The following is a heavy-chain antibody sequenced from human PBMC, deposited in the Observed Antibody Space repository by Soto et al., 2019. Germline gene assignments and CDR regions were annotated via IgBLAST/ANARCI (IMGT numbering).Heavy chain of an antibody. D-gene: IGHD6-13*01. CDR3: ARSGLAGSSWNIFYCYCGMDV. Sequence: GASVKVSCKASGYTFTGYYMHWVRQAPGQGLEWMGWINPNSGGTNYAQKFQGRVTMTRDTSISTAYMELSRLRSDDTAVYYCARSGLAGSSWNIFYCYCGMDVWGQGTTVSVSS. V-gene: IGHV1-2*02. J-gene: IGHJ6*02. CDR2: INPNSGGT. CDR1: GYTFTGYY.